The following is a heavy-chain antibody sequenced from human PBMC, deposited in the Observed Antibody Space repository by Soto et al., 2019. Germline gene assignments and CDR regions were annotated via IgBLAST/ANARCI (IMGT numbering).Heavy chain of an antibody. CDR1: GFSVSRNY. CDR3: ARVPGRL. V-gene: IGHV3-53*02. CDR2: VYSGGAT. D-gene: IGHD2-21*02. Sequence: QLVETGGGLIQPGTSLTLSCAASGFSVSRNYMTWVRQAPGKGLEWVSFVYSGGATFYAASVKARFILSRDDSQNTMYLQMNNLRAEDTAVYYCARVPGRLWGRGTLVTVAS. J-gene: IGHJ4*02.